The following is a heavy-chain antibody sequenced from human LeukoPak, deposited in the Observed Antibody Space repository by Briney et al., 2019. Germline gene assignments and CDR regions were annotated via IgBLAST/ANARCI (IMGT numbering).Heavy chain of an antibody. CDR2: IWYDGSNK. Sequence: GGSLRLSCAASGFTFSSYEMNWVRQAPGKGLEWVAVIWYDGSNKYYADSVKGRFTISRDNSKNTLYLQMNSLRAEDTAVYYCARDSGSYRYYFYGMDVWGQGTTVTVSS. V-gene: IGHV3-33*08. CDR1: GFTFSSYE. J-gene: IGHJ6*02. D-gene: IGHD1-26*01. CDR3: ARDSGSYRYYFYGMDV.